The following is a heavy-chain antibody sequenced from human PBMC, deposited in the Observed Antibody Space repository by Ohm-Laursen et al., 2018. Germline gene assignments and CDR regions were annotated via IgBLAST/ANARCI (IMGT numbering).Heavy chain of an antibody. Sequence: SPRLSCAASGFTFTTYGMARVRQAPGKGLEWVSAISPIGATYYADSVKGRFTISRDNSKNTLNLQMDRLRAEDTALYYCANCLDWKFDYWGQGTLVTVSS. CDR3: ANCLDWKFDY. CDR2: ISPIGAT. V-gene: IGHV3-23*01. CDR1: GFTFTTYG. D-gene: IGHD3/OR15-3a*01. J-gene: IGHJ4*02.